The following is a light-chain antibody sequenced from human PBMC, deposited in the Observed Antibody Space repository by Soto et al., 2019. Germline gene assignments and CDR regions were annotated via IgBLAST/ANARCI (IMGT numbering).Light chain of an antibody. CDR1: NSDVGGYIY. V-gene: IGLV2-14*01. CDR2: EVS. CDR3: SSYTSSSTWV. J-gene: IGLJ3*02. Sequence: QSALTQPASVSGSPGQSITISCTGTNSDVGGYIYVSWYQQHPGKAPKLMIYEVSNRPSGGSDRFSGSKSGNTASLTISGLQAEDEADYYCSSYTSSSTWVFGGGTKLTVL.